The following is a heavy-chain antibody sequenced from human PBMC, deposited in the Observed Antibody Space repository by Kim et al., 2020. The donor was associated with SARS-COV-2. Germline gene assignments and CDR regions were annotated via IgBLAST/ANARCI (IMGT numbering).Heavy chain of an antibody. V-gene: IGHV3-23*01. D-gene: IGHD2-2*01. J-gene: IGHJ4*02. Sequence: YDADSVKGRFTSSRDNSKNTLYLQMNSLRAEDTAVYYCALTYIPAPFFDYWGQGTLVTVSS. CDR3: ALTYIPAPFFDY.